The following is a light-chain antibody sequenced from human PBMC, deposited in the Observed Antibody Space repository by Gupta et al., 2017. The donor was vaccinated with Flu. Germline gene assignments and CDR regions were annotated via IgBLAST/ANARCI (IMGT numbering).Light chain of an antibody. CDR2: DAA. CDR3: KQKENWPSFT. V-gene: IGKV3-15*01. J-gene: IGKJ3*01. Sequence: EIVMTQSPATLSVSPGERATLSCRASQSVSNNLAWYQQKPGQAPRLLIYDAATRATDIPARLSGRGSGTEFTLTISSRQAEDSAVYYCKQKENWPSFTLGKGTKVDIK. CDR1: QSVSNN.